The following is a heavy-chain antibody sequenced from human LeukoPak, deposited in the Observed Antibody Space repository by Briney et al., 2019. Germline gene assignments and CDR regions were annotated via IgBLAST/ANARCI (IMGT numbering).Heavy chain of an antibody. CDR3: ARAGPPAFDP. J-gene: IGHJ5*02. Sequence: GGSLRLSCAASGFTVRSNYMSWVRQAPGKGLEWVSVIYSGDSTSYAGSVKGRFTISRDNSKNTLYLQINSLRAEDTAVYYCARAGPPAFDPWGRGTLVTVSS. V-gene: IGHV3-53*01. CDR2: IYSGDST. CDR1: GFTVRSNY.